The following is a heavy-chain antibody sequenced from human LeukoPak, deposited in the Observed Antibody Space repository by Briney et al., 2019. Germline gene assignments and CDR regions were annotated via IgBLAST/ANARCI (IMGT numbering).Heavy chain of an antibody. V-gene: IGHV3-23*01. CDR1: GFTFSSYA. J-gene: IGHJ4*01. Sequence: GGSLRLSCAASGFTFSSYAMSWVRQAPGKGLEWVSAISGSGGSTYYADSVKGRFTISRDNSKNTLNLQMNRLRAEDTGLYYCAKVSDSSGYYPFDYWGHGTLVTVSS. CDR2: ISGSGGST. D-gene: IGHD3-22*01. CDR3: AKVSDSSGYYPFDY.